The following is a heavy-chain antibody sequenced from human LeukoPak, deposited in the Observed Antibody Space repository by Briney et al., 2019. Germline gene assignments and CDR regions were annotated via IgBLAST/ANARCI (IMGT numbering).Heavy chain of an antibody. CDR1: GFTFSSFG. Sequence: PGGSLRLSCAASGFTFSSFGMRWVRQAPGKGLEWMASINHNGNVDYYVDSVKGRFTISRDNAKNSLYLQMSNLRAEDTAVYFCARGRGLDVWGQGATVTVSS. CDR3: ARGRGLDV. CDR2: INHNGNVD. V-gene: IGHV3-7*03. J-gene: IGHJ6*02.